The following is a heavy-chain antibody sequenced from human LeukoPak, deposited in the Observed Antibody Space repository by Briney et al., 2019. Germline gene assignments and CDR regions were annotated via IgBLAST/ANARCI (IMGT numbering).Heavy chain of an antibody. J-gene: IGHJ4*02. CDR1: GGSLTSYY. CDR3: ARLAPVAHSGDYLGYFDC. Sequence: SETLSLTCTVSGGSLTSYYWTWVRQPPGKGLEWFGYVFYTGSANYNPSLKSRVTILVDTSKNQFSLNLNSVTAADTAVYYCARLAPVAHSGDYLGYFDCWGQGTLVTVSS. D-gene: IGHD4-17*01. V-gene: IGHV4-59*08. CDR2: VFYTGSA.